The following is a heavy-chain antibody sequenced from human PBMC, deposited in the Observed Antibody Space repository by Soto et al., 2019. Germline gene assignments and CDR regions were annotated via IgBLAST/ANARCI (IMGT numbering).Heavy chain of an antibody. CDR2: IIPILGIA. Sequence: QVQLVQSGAEVKKPGSSVKVSCKASGGTFSSYTISWVRQAPGQGLEWMGRIIPILGIANYAQKFQGRVTITEDKSTSTAYMELSSLRSEDTAVYYCARDRGFGELLCPKEACRFDPWGQGTLVTVSS. CDR1: GGTFSSYT. D-gene: IGHD3-10*01. V-gene: IGHV1-69*08. CDR3: ARDRGFGELLCPKEACRFDP. J-gene: IGHJ5*02.